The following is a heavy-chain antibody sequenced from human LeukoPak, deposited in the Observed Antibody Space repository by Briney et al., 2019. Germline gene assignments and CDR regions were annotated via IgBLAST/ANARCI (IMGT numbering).Heavy chain of an antibody. CDR2: LSRGGDIT. Sequence: GGSLRLSCAVSGLTFSNHAMSWVRQAPGGGLEWISALSRGGDITYYADSVRGRFTISRDISKNTLYLQMNSLRADDTAIYYCAQEEVPNDYWGQGTLVTVSS. V-gene: IGHV3-23*01. J-gene: IGHJ4*02. CDR1: GLTFSNHA. CDR3: AQEEVPNDY.